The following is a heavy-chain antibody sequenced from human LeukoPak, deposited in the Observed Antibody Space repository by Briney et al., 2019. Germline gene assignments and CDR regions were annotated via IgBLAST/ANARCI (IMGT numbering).Heavy chain of an antibody. CDR2: IYPGDSDT. D-gene: IGHD6-13*01. CDR3: ATRFRYSSSWYYFDY. CDR1: GYSFTSYW. J-gene: IGHJ4*02. V-gene: IGHV5-51*01. Sequence: GESLKISCKGSGYSFTSYWIGWVRQMPGKGLEGMGIIYPGDSDTRYSPSFQGQVTISADKSISTAYLQWSSLKASDTAMYYCATRFRYSSSWYYFDYWGQGTLVTVSS.